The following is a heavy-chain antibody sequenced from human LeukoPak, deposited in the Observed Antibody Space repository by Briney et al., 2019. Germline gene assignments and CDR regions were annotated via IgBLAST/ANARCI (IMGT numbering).Heavy chain of an antibody. CDR2: INHSGST. CDR1: GGSFSGYY. CDR3: ARGGVSVVPAAPTHYGMDV. Sequence: SETLSLTCAVYGGSFSGYYWSWIRQPPGKGLEWIGKINHSGSTNYNPSLKSRVTISVDTSKNQFSLKLSSVTAADTAVYYCARGGVSVVPAAPTHYGMDVWGQGTTVTVSS. D-gene: IGHD2-2*01. V-gene: IGHV4-34*01. J-gene: IGHJ6*02.